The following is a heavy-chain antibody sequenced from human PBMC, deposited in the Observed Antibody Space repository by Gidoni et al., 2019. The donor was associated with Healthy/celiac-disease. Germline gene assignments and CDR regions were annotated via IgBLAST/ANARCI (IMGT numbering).Heavy chain of an antibody. J-gene: IGHJ4*02. CDR3: AKDRFKVGATPPSL. Sequence: QVQLVESGGGVVQPGRSLRLSCAASGFPFSSYGMHWVRQAPGTGLEWVAVISYDGSNKYYADSVKGRFTISRDNSKNTLYLQMNSLRAEDTAVYYCAKDRFKVGATPPSLWGQGTLVTVSS. D-gene: IGHD1-26*01. CDR2: ISYDGSNK. CDR1: GFPFSSYG. V-gene: IGHV3-30*18.